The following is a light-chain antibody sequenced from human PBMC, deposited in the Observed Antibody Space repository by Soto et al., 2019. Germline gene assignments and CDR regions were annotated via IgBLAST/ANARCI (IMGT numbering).Light chain of an antibody. CDR1: QSLTNSF. CDR3: QQYGTSEII. CDR2: DTS. V-gene: IGKV3-20*01. J-gene: IGKJ5*01. Sequence: EFVLTKSACTLALAPGERAAVSGGAGQSLTNSFIAWYQQRPGQAPRLLIYDTSSRASGIPDRFSGSGSGTDFTLTISRLETEDFAVFYCQQYGTSEIIFGQGTRLEIK.